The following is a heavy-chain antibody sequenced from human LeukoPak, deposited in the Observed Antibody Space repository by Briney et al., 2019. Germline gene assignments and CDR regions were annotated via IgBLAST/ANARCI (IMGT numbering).Heavy chain of an antibody. CDR3: ARLAGGSLDY. CDR1: GGSISSSSYY. Sequence: SETLSLTCTVSGGSISSSSYYWGWIRQPPGKGLEWIGSIYYSGSTYYNPSLKSRVTISVDTSKNQFSLKLSSVTAADTAVYYCARLAGGSLDYWGQGTPVTVSS. V-gene: IGHV4-39*01. J-gene: IGHJ4*02. D-gene: IGHD1-26*01. CDR2: IYYSGST.